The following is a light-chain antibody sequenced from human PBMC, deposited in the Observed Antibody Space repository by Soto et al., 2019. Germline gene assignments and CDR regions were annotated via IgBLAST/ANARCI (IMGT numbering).Light chain of an antibody. CDR3: QQYGSSPGT. CDR2: GAS. V-gene: IGKV3-20*01. J-gene: IGKJ1*01. CDR1: QSISSNF. Sequence: EIVLTQSPGTLSLSPGERATLSCRDSQSISSNFLAWYQQKPGQAPRLLIYGASSRVTGIPDRISGSGSGTDFTLTISRLEPEDFAVYYCQQYGSSPGTFGQGTKVDIK.